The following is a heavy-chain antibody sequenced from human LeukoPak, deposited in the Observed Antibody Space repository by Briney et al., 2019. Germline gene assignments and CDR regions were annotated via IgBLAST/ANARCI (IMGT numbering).Heavy chain of an antibody. J-gene: IGHJ4*02. CDR2: INWNSGSM. Sequence: GGSLRLSCAASGFNFGDYAMHWVRQVPGKGLEWVSGINWNSGSMGYLDSVKGRFTIYRDNAKNSLYLQMNSLRADDTAFYYCAKDYYDIVGYYTFDYWGQGALVTVSS. CDR3: AKDYYDIVGYYTFDY. D-gene: IGHD3-22*01. CDR1: GFNFGDYA. V-gene: IGHV3-9*01.